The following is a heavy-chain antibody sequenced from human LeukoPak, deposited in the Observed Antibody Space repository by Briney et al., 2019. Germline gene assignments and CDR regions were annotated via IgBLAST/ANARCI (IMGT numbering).Heavy chain of an antibody. D-gene: IGHD3-22*01. Sequence: SETLSLTCAVYGGSFSGYYWSWIRQPPGKGLELIGEINHSGSTNYNPSLKSRVTISVDTSKNQFSLKLSAVTAEDTAVYYCARDQYKYDGNYRYYQHMDVWGKGTTVTISS. J-gene: IGHJ6*03. CDR1: GGSFSGYY. CDR2: INHSGST. V-gene: IGHV4-34*01. CDR3: ARDQYKYDGNYRYYQHMDV.